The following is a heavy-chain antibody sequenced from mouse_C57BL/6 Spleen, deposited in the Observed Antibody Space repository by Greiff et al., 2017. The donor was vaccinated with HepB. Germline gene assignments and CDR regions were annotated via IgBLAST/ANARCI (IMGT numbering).Heavy chain of an antibody. V-gene: IGHV5-4*01. CDR2: ISDGGSYT. CDR1: GFTFSSYA. D-gene: IGHD3-2*02. J-gene: IGHJ3*01. CDR3: ARTGQAFWFAY. Sequence: EVQGVESGGGLVKPGGSLKLSCAASGFTFSSYAMSWVRQTPEKRLEWVATISDGGSYTYYPDNVKGRFTISRDNAKNNLYLQMSHLKSEDTAMYYCARTGQAFWFAYWGQGTLVTVSA.